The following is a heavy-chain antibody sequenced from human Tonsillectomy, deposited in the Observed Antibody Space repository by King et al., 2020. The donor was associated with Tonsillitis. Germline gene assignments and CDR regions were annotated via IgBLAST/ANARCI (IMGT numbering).Heavy chain of an antibody. J-gene: IGHJ4*02. CDR2: ISWNSGSI. D-gene: IGHD2-2*01. CDR1: GFTFDDYA. CDR3: AKDYGPAAIWYVDY. V-gene: IGHV3-9*01. Sequence: EVQLVESGGGLVQPGRSLRLSCAASGFTFDDYAMHWVRQAPGKGLEWVSGISWNSGSIGYADSVKGRFTISRDNAKNSLYLQMNSLRAEDTALYYCAKDYGPAAIWYVDYWGQGTLVTVSS.